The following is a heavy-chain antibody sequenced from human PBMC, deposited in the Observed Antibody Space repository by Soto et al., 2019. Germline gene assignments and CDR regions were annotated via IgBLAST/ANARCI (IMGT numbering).Heavy chain of an antibody. V-gene: IGHV1-2*04. CDR2: INPNSGGT. CDR1: GYTFTGYY. D-gene: IGHD6-19*01. CDR3: ARAVAGTHDAFDI. Sequence: SVKVSCEASGYTFTGYYMHWVREAPGQGLEWMGWINPNSGGTNYAQKFQGWVTMTRDTSISTAYMELSRLRSDDTAVYYCARAVAGTHDAFDIWGQGTMVTVSS. J-gene: IGHJ3*02.